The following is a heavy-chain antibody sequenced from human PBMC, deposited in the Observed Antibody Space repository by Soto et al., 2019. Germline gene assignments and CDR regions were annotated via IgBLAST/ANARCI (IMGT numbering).Heavy chain of an antibody. J-gene: IGHJ6*02. CDR1: GGSFSGYY. CDR3: ARHRGQQLIYIYYYYGMDV. V-gene: IGHV4-34*01. Sequence: SATLSLTCAVYGGSFSGYYWSWIRQPPGKGLEWIGEINHSGSTNYNPSLKSRVTISVDTSKNQFSLKLSSVTAADTAVYYCARHRGQQLIYIYYYYGMDVWGQGTTVTVSS. D-gene: IGHD6-13*01. CDR2: INHSGST.